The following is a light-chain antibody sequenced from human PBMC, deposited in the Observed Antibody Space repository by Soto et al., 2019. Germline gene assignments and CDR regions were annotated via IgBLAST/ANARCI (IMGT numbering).Light chain of an antibody. Sequence: DIQMTQSPYTVSATVGDRVTITCRASEPITTWLAWYQQKPGKAPKRLIYGASTLQSGVPSRFSGSGSATEFTLTITCLQPEDFATYYCVQHDTEPLTFGGGPKVDIK. J-gene: IGKJ4*01. CDR3: VQHDTEPLT. CDR1: EPITTW. CDR2: GAS. V-gene: IGKV1-5*01.